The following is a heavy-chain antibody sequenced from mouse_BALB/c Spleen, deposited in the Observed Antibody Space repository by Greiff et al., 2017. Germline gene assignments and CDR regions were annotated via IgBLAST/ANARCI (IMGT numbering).Heavy chain of an antibody. J-gene: IGHJ3*01. CDR2: ISSGGSYT. D-gene: IGHD2-1*01. CDR3: ARQDYGNFAWFAY. V-gene: IGHV5-9-3*01. CDR1: GFTFSSYA. Sequence: EVQVVESGGGLVKPGGSLKLSCAASGFTFSSYAMSWVRQTPEKRLEWVATISSGGSYTYYPDSVKGRFTISRDNAKNTLYLQMSSLRSEDTAMYYCARQDYGNFAWFAYWGQGTLVTVSA.